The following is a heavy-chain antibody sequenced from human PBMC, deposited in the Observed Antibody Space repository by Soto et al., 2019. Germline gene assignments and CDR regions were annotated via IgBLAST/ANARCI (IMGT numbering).Heavy chain of an antibody. Sequence: SVKVSCKASGGTFSSYAISWVRQAPGQGLEWMGGIIPIFGTANYAQKFQGRVTITADESTSTAYMELSSLRSEDTAVYYCARDSYCTNGVCYGYYYGLDVWGQGTTVTVSS. V-gene: IGHV1-69*13. D-gene: IGHD2-8*01. J-gene: IGHJ6*02. CDR2: IIPIFGTA. CDR3: ARDSYCTNGVCYGYYYGLDV. CDR1: GGTFSSYA.